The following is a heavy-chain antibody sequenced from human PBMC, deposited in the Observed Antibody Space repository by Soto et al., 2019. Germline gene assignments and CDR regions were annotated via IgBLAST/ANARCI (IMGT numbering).Heavy chain of an antibody. Sequence: QVQLVESGGGVVQPGRSLRLSCAASGFTFSNYGMHWVLQAPGKGLEWVAVIAYDGSNKYYADSVTGRCPSSRDNSKNTVYLQMNSLSAEDTAVYYCAKDQGHDYDYGMDVCGQGTTVTVS. V-gene: IGHV3-30*18. CDR2: IAYDGSNK. J-gene: IGHJ6*02. CDR1: GFTFSNYG. CDR3: AKDQGHDYDYGMDV.